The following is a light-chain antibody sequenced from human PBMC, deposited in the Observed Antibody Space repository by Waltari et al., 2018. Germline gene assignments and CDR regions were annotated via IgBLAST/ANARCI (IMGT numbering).Light chain of an antibody. CDR1: QDISNY. Sequence: DIQMTQSPSSLSASVGDRVTITCQASQDISNYLNWYQQKPGKAPKPLIYDESYLETGVPSRFSGSGSGTEFTFTISSLQPEDIATYYCQQYDNLPTLTFGGGTKVEIK. V-gene: IGKV1-33*01. J-gene: IGKJ4*01. CDR3: QQYDNLPTLT. CDR2: DES.